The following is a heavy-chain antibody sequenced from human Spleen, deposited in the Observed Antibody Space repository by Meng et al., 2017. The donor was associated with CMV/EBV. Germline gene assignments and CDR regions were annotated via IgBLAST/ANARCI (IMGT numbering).Heavy chain of an antibody. CDR1: GYTFTYRY. J-gene: IGHJ4*02. CDR3: ARDLTTGTHDY. V-gene: IGHV1-45*02. Sequence: SVKVSCKAAGYTFTYRYLHWVRQAPGQALEWMGWITPFNGNRNYAQKFQDRVTITRDRSMSTAYMELSRLRSDDTAVYYCARDLTTGTHDYWGQGTLVTVSS. D-gene: IGHD1-1*01. CDR2: ITPFNGNR.